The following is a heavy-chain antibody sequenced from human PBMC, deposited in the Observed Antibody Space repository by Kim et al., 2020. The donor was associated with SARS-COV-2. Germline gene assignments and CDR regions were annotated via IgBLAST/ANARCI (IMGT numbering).Heavy chain of an antibody. D-gene: IGHD6-19*01. CDR1: GFTFSDYY. CDR2: ISSSSSYT. V-gene: IGHV3-11*03. CDR3: ARTVAVAGRFDY. J-gene: IGHJ4*02. Sequence: GGSLRLSCAASGFTFSDYYMSWIRQAPGKGLEWVSYISSSSSYTNDADSVKGRFTISRDNAKNSLYLQMNSLRAEDTAVYYCARTVAVAGRFDYWGQGTMVTVSS.